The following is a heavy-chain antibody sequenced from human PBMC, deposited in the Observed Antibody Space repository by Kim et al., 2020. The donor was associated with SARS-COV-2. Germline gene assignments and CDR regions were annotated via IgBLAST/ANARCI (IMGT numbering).Heavy chain of an antibody. Sequence: DGSGKQNVASVKGRFTISRDNAINSLYLQMNSLRVEDTALYYCLRDYGGSWGQGTLVTVSS. J-gene: IGHJ5*02. D-gene: IGHD3-10*01. CDR3: LRDYGGS. CDR2: DGSGK. V-gene: IGHV3-7*01.